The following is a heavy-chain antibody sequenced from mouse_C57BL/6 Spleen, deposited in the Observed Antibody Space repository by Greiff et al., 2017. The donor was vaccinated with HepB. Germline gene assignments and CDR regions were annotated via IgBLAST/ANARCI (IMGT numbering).Heavy chain of an antibody. V-gene: IGHV1-64*01. J-gene: IGHJ1*03. CDR3: ASITTVERYFDV. D-gene: IGHD1-1*01. CDR2: IHPNSGST. CDR1: GYTFTSYW. Sequence: VKLQQPGAELVKPGASVKLSCKASGYTFTSYWMHWVKQRPGQGLEWIGMIHPNSGSTNYNEKFKSKATLTVDKSSSTAYMQLSSLTSEDSAVYYCASITTVERYFDVWGTGTTVTVSS.